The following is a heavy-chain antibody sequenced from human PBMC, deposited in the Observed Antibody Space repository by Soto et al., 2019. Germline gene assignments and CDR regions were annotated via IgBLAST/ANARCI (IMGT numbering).Heavy chain of an antibody. J-gene: IGHJ6*02. D-gene: IGHD6-6*01. Sequence: QVQLVQSGAEEKKPGASVKVSCKASGYTFTSYAMHWVRQAPGQRLEWMGWINAGNGNTKYSQKFQGRVTITRDTSASTANMELSSLRSEDTAVYYCATPSSSSRHYYYGMDVWGQGTTVTVSS. V-gene: IGHV1-3*05. CDR1: GYTFTSYA. CDR3: ATPSSSSRHYYYGMDV. CDR2: INAGNGNT.